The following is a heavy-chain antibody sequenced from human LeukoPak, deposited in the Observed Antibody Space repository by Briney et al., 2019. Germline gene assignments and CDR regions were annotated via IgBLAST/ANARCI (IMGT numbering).Heavy chain of an antibody. D-gene: IGHD5-18*01. CDR3: ATVDTAMVKGRMEIDY. CDR1: GYTFTGYY. J-gene: IGHJ4*02. Sequence: GASVKVSCKASGYTFTGYYMHWVRQAPGQGLEWMGWIHPNSGGTNYAQKFQGWVTMTRDTSISTAYMELSRLRSDDTAVYYCATVDTAMVKGRMEIDYWGQGTLVTVSS. CDR2: IHPNSGGT. V-gene: IGHV1-2*04.